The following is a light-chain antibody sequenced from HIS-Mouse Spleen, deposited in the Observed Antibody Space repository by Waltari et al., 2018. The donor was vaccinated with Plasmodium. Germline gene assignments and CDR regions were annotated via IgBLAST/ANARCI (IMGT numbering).Light chain of an antibody. CDR1: QSVSSN. Sequence: EIVMTHSPATLSVSPVERATLSCRASQSVSSNLAWYQQKPGQAPRLLIYGASTRATGIPARFSGSGSGTEFTLTISSLQSEDFAVYYCQQYNNWSFTFGPGTKVDIK. CDR2: GAS. J-gene: IGKJ3*01. CDR3: QQYNNWSFT. V-gene: IGKV3-15*01.